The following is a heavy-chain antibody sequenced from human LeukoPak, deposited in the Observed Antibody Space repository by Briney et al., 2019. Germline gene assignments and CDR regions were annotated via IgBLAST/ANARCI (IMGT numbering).Heavy chain of an antibody. J-gene: IGHJ4*02. V-gene: IGHV3-7*04. CDR3: AREGPGGFDY. CDR2: IKGDGSRR. D-gene: IGHD1-1*01. Sequence: GGSLRLSCAASGFTFSDYYMSWVRQAPGKGLEFVANIKGDGSRRSFVDSVKGRFTISRDNAENSLNLQINSLRAEDTAVYYCAREGPGGFDYWGQGTLVTVPS. CDR1: GFTFSDYY.